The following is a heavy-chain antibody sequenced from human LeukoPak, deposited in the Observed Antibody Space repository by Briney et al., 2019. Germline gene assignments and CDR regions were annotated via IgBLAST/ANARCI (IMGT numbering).Heavy chain of an antibody. V-gene: IGHV3-21*01. Sequence: GGSLRLSCAASGFTFSSYSMNWVRQAPGEGLEWVSSISSSSSYIYYADSVKGRFTISRDNAKNSLYLQMNSLRAEDTAVYYCARLGIEIFDYWGQGTLVTVSS. J-gene: IGHJ4*02. CDR2: ISSSSSYI. CDR3: ARLGIEIFDY. D-gene: IGHD6-13*01. CDR1: GFTFSSYS.